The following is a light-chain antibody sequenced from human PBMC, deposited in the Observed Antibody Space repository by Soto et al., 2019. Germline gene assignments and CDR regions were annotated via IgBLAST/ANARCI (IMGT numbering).Light chain of an antibody. Sequence: QSALTQPASVSGSPGQSIAISYTGTSSDIGAYAYVSWYQQHPGKIPKLIVFDVNYRPSGVTIRFAGSKSGKTASLTISGLQAEDEADSYCGSYTRSNSVIFGGGTKLPVL. CDR2: DVN. V-gene: IGLV2-14*03. CDR1: SSDIGAYAY. CDR3: GSYTRSNSVI. J-gene: IGLJ2*01.